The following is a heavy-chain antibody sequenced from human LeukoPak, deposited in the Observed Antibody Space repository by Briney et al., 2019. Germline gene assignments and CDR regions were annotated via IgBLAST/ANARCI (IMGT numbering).Heavy chain of an antibody. V-gene: IGHV4-59*01. Sequence: SETLSLTCTVSGGPISSYYWSWIRQPPGKGLEWIWYIYYSGSTNYDPSLKSRVTISVDTSKNQFSLTLSSVTAADTAVYYCARGRGGDYEHWGQGTLVTVSS. CDR2: IYYSGST. J-gene: IGHJ4*02. CDR3: ARGRGGDYEH. D-gene: IGHD2-21*02. CDR1: GGPISSYY.